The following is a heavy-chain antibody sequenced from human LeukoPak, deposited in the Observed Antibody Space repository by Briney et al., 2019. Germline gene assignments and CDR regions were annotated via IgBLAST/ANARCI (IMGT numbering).Heavy chain of an antibody. J-gene: IGHJ6*03. CDR2: MSGSGYYT. CDR3: AKMEGQRLYDYCMDV. V-gene: IGHV3-23*01. D-gene: IGHD3-3*01. CDR1: GFAFSNFA. Sequence: GGSQRLSCAASGFAFSNFAMSWVRQAPGKGLEWVSAMSGSGYYTYYVESVKGRFTISRDNSKNTLYLHMNSLRADDTAVYYCAKMEGQRLYDYCMDVWGRGTTVTVSS.